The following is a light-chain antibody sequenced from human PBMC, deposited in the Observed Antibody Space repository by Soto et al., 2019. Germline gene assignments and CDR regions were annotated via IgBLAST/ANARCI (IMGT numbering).Light chain of an antibody. V-gene: IGKV3-11*01. CDR3: QQRSNWPL. J-gene: IGKJ3*01. CDR1: QSVSSY. CDR2: DAF. Sequence: EIVLTQSPATLSLSPGERATLSCRASQSVSSYLAWYQQRPGQAPRLLIYDAFNRATGIPARFSGSGSGTDFTLTISSLEPEDFAVYYCQQRSNWPLFSPGTKVDIK.